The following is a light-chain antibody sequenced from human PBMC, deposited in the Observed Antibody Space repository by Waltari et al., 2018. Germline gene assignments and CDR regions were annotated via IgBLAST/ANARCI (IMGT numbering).Light chain of an antibody. J-gene: IGLJ1*01. V-gene: IGLV7-43*01. CDR3: LLFYGGAYV. CDR1: TGAVPSGYF. Sequence: QSVVTQEPSLTVSPGGTVTLTCASSTGAVPSGYFPTWFQQRPGQPPRSLNYSANNNPSWTPARFSGSLIGGKAALTLSGVQPEDEADYYCLLFYGGAYVFGTGTKLTVL. CDR2: SAN.